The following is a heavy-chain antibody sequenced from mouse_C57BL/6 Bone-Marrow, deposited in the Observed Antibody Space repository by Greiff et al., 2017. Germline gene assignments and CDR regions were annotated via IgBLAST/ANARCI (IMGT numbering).Heavy chain of an antibody. Sequence: QVQLKQPGAELVKPGASVKLSCKASGYTFTSYWMQWVKQRPGQGLEWIGEIDPSDSYTNYNQKFKGKATVTVDTSSSTAYMQHSSLTSEDSAVYCYARERGDGYNEYYAMDYWGQGTSVTVSA. CDR3: ARERGDGYNEYYAMDY. J-gene: IGHJ4*01. D-gene: IGHD2-3*01. CDR1: GYTFTSYW. CDR2: IDPSDSYT. V-gene: IGHV1-50*01.